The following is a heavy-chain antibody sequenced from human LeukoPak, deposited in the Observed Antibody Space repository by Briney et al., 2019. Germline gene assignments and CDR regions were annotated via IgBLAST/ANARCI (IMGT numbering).Heavy chain of an antibody. V-gene: IGHV3-33*01. CDR1: GFTFSSYG. D-gene: IGHD3-22*01. CDR2: IWFDGSNK. CDR3: ARDTPNYYDSSGYNDAFGI. Sequence: PGRSLRLSCAASGFTFSSYGMHWVRQAPCKGLEWVAVIWFDGSNKYYADSVKGRFTISRDNFKNTLYLQINSLRAEDTAVYYCARDTPNYYDSSGYNDAFGIWGQGTMVTVSS. J-gene: IGHJ3*02.